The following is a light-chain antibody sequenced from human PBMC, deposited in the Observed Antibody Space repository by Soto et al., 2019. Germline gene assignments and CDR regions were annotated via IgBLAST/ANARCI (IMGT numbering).Light chain of an antibody. CDR2: ATS. V-gene: IGKV3-20*01. CDR3: QRYGGSPPFS. CDR1: QSLNRNY. Sequence: EIVLTQSPGTLSLSPGERATLSCRASQSLNRNYVAWYQQKVDQAPRLLIYATSCKSTGIPDRCCGGGGGREDNLPIARLQPEDVAVYYCQRYGGSPPFSFGPGTKVEIK. J-gene: IGKJ3*01.